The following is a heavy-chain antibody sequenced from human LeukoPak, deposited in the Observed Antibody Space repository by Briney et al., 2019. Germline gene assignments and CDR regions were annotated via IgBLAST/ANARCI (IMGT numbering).Heavy chain of an antibody. CDR3: VHIVVVPAAIGDYYYYGMDV. J-gene: IGHJ6*02. CDR2: IIPIFGIA. CDR1: GGTFSSYA. Sequence: SVKVYCKASGGTFSSYAISWVRQAPGQGLEWMGRIIPIFGIANYAQKFQGRVTITADKSTSTAYMELSSLRSEDTAVYYCVHIVVVPAAIGDYYYYGMDVWGQGTTVTVSS. D-gene: IGHD2-2*01. V-gene: IGHV1-69*04.